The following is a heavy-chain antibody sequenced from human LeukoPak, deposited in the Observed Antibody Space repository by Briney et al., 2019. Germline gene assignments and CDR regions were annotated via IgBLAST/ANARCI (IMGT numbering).Heavy chain of an antibody. J-gene: IGHJ4*02. CDR1: GFTFSNAW. CDR2: IKSKTDGGTT. V-gene: IGHV3-15*01. CDR3: TTDRLVEMATIFGEGEIIDY. Sequence: PGGSLRLSCAASGFTFSNAWMSWVRQAPGKGLEWVGRIKSKTDGGTTDYAAPVKGRFTISRDDSKNTLYLQMNSLKTEDTAVYYCTTDRLVEMATIFGEGEIIDYWGQGTLVTVSS. D-gene: IGHD5-24*01.